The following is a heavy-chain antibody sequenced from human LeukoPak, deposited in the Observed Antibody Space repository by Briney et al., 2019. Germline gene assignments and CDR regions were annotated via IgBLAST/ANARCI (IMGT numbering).Heavy chain of an antibody. Sequence: ESGPTLVKPTQTLTLTCTFSGFSLSTSGVGVGWIRQPPGKALEWLALIYWNDDKRYSPSLKSRLTITKDTSKNQVVLTMTNMDPGDTPKYYWAHRHLSGLWFGNGGQGTLVTVSS. CDR1: GFSLSTSGVG. CDR3: AHRHLSGLWFGN. J-gene: IGHJ4*02. V-gene: IGHV2-5*01. D-gene: IGHD3-10*01. CDR2: IYWNDDK.